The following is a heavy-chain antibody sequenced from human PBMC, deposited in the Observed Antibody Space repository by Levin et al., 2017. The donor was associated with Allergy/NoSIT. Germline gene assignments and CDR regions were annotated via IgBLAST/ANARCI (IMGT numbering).Heavy chain of an antibody. J-gene: IGHJ4*02. CDR2: IYYSGST. D-gene: IGHD5-18*01. CDR1: GGSISSSSYY. Sequence: SETLSLTCTVSGGSISSSSYYWGWIRQPPGKGLEWIGSIYYSGSTYYNPSLKSRVTISVDTSKNQFSLKLSSVTAADTAVYYCARKGGYSYGFTDYWGQGTLVTVSS. V-gene: IGHV4-39*01. CDR3: ARKGGYSYGFTDY.